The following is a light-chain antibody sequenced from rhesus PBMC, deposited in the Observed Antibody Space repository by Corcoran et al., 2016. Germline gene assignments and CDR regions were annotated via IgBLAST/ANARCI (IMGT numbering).Light chain of an antibody. CDR3: LQYSSSPFT. CDR1: QSISSR. V-gene: IGKV1-22*01. Sequence: DIQMTQSPSSLSASVGDTVTITCRASQSISSRLDWYQQKPGKAPKLLVYKASRLQSGVPSRFSGSGSGTGFTLTISSLQPEDFATYYCLQYSSSPFTFGPWTKLDIK. J-gene: IGKJ3*01. CDR2: KAS.